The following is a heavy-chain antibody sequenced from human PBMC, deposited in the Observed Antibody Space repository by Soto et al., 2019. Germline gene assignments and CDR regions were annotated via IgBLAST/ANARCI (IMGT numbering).Heavy chain of an antibody. D-gene: IGHD5-12*01. J-gene: IGHJ4*02. V-gene: IGHV1-18*01. CDR3: ARTSVAQSEDYFDY. CDR2: TSSNSGKT. CDR1: GYSFTTYG. Sequence: GASVKVSCKTSGYSFTTYGISWVRQAPGQGLEWMGWTSSNSGKTKYAQKFQGRVTMTTDKSTNTVHMELRSLRSGDTAVYYCARTSVAQSEDYFDYWGQGTLVTVSS.